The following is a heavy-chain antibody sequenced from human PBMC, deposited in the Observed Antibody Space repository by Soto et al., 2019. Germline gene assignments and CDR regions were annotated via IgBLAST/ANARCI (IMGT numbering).Heavy chain of an antibody. J-gene: IGHJ4*02. V-gene: IGHV3-74*01. Sequence: PGVSQRLSCAAAGFTFTGYGRHWVRQVPGKGLVWVSRINGDGSYASYADFVKGRFTISRDNAKNTVHLQMNSLSAEDTAVYYCARDYTTAETTGDDFDYWGQGIPVTVSS. CDR2: INGDGSYA. CDR3: ARDYTTAETTGDDFDY. D-gene: IGHD4-17*01. CDR1: GFTFTGYG.